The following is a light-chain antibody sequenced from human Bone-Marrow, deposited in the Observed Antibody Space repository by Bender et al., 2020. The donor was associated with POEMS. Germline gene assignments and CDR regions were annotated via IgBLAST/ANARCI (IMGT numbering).Light chain of an antibody. CDR1: SSNTGSGYD. V-gene: IGLV1-40*01. J-gene: IGLJ2*01. Sequence: QSVLTQPPSVSGAPGQRVTISCTGSSSNTGSGYDINWYQHLPGTAPKLLIYGYNNRPSEASARFSGSKSANTASLTISGLQAEDEADYYCSSYTTTSTLVFGGGTKLTVL. CDR3: SSYTTTSTLV. CDR2: GYN.